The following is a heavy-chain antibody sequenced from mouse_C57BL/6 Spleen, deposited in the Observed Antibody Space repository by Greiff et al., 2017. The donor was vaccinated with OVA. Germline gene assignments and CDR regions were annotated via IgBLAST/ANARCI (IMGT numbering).Heavy chain of an antibody. J-gene: IGHJ1*03. D-gene: IGHD1-1*01. CDR2: ISDGGSYT. V-gene: IGHV5-4*03. CDR1: GFTFSSYA. CDR3: ARGGGSSYWYFDV. Sequence: DVMLVESGGGLVKPGGSLKLSCAASGFTFSSYAMSWVRQTPEKRLEWVATISDGGSYTYYPDNVKGRFTISRDNAKNNRYLQMSHLKSEDTAMYYCARGGGSSYWYFDVWGTGTTVTVSS.